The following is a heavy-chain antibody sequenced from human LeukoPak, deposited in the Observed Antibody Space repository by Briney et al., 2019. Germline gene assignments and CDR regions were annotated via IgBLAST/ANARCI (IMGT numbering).Heavy chain of an antibody. CDR3: ARDVAIGYSSSSGLDY. CDR1: GFTFSSYA. Sequence: TGGSLRLSCAASGFTFSSYAMHWVRQAPGKGLEWVAVISYDGSNKYYADSVKGRFTISRDNSKNTLYLQMNSLRAEDTAVYYCARDVAIGYSSSSGLDYWGQGTLVTVSS. J-gene: IGHJ4*02. V-gene: IGHV3-30-3*01. CDR2: ISYDGSNK. D-gene: IGHD6-6*01.